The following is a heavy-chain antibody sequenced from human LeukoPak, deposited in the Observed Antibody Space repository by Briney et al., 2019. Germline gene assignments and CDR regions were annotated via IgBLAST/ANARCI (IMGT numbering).Heavy chain of an antibody. D-gene: IGHD6-19*01. Sequence: PGGSLRLSCAVSGFTFSNYWMTWVRQAPGKGLEWVAAMSWTSGSIAYADSVKGRFNIFRDNAQSSLYLQMNSLRAEDTAFYYCARSSGSYDGYYGVEVWGQGTTVIVSS. CDR1: GFTFSNYW. V-gene: IGHV3-9*01. J-gene: IGHJ6*02. CDR3: ARSSGSYDGYYGVEV. CDR2: MSWTSGSI.